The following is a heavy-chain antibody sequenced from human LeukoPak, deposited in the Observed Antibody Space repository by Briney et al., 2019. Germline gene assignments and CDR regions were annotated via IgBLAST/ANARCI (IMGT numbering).Heavy chain of an antibody. CDR2: INPNGGST. CDR3: ARIITSTWYNEFDC. Sequence: GASVKVSCKASGYTFTDHYLHWLRQAPGQGLEYLGWINPNGGSTNFPQKFQGRVTLTIDTSVNTGYMEITKLTSDDTAVYYCARIITSTWYNEFDCWGQGTLVAASS. J-gene: IGHJ4*02. V-gene: IGHV1-2*02. CDR1: GYTFTDHY. D-gene: IGHD1-14*01.